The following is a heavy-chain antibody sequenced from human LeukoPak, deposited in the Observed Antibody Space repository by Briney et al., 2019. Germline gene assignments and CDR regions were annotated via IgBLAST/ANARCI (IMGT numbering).Heavy chain of an antibody. CDR3: AKDIDASIAAAGYFDY. Sequence: TGGSLRLSCAASGFTFDDYAMHWVRQAPGKGLEWVSGISWNSGSIGYADSVKGRFTISRDNAKNSLYLQMNSLRAEDTALYYCAKDIDASIAAAGYFDYWGQGTLVTVPS. CDR1: GFTFDDYA. CDR2: ISWNSGSI. D-gene: IGHD6-13*01. J-gene: IGHJ4*02. V-gene: IGHV3-9*01.